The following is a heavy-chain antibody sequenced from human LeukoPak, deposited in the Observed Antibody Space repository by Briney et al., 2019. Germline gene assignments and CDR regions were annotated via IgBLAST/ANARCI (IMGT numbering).Heavy chain of an antibody. J-gene: IGHJ4*02. D-gene: IGHD1-14*01. CDR2: FCLGRDT. CDR1: GDSVTNDFF. V-gene: IGHV4-38-2*02. Sequence: SETLSLTCTVSGDSVTNDFFWGWVRQPPGKELEWIGSFCLGRDTCYRPSLKSRVTISVDTSKNQFSLNLNSVTAADTAVYYCARWASISREPGGFFDHWGQGTLVTVSS. CDR3: ARWASISREPGGFFDH.